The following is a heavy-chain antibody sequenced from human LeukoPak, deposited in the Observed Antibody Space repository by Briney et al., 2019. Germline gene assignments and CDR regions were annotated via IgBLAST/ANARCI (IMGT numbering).Heavy chain of an antibody. CDR2: INAYNGNT. Sequence: GASVKVSCKASGYSFTTYHINWVRQAPGQGLEWMGRINAYNGNTNYEQNLQGRGIMTTDTSTSTVYMELRSLRSDDTAVYYCARGGRGNFDYWGQRTLVTVSS. CDR1: GYSFTTYH. D-gene: IGHD3-10*01. J-gene: IGHJ4*02. V-gene: IGHV1-18*01. CDR3: ARGGRGNFDY.